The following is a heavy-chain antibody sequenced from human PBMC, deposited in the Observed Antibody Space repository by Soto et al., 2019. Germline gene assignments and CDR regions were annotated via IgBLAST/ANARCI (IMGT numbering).Heavy chain of an antibody. CDR2: IYYSGST. V-gene: IGHV4-30-4*01. J-gene: IGHJ3*02. Sequence: PSETLSLTCTVSGGSISSGDYYWSWIRQPPGKGLEWIGYIYYSGSTYYNPSLKSRVTISVDTSKNQFSLKLSSVTAAATAVYCCASPNDYGVLGGYAALTTLYAFDIWGQGTMVTVSS. CDR1: GGSISSGDYY. CDR3: ASPNDYGVLGGYAALTTLYAFDI. D-gene: IGHD4-17*01.